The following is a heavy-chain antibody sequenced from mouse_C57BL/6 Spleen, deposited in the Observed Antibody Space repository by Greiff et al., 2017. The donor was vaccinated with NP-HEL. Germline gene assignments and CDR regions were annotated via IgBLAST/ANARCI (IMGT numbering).Heavy chain of an antibody. V-gene: IGHV14-4*01. CDR3: TTEGLLRY. J-gene: IGHJ2*01. Sequence: EVKLVESGAELVRPGASVKLSCTASGFNIKDDYMHWVKQRPEQGLEWIGWIDPENGGTEYDSKFQGKATITADTSSNTAYLTLSSLTSEDTAVYYCTTEGLLRYWGQGTTLTVSS. CDR1: GFNIKDDY. D-gene: IGHD1-1*01. CDR2: IDPENGGT.